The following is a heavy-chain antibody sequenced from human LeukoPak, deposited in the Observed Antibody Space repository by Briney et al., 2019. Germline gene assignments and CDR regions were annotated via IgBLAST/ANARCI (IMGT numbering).Heavy chain of an antibody. J-gene: IGHJ5*01. D-gene: IGHD2-2*01. V-gene: IGHV3-74*01. CDR1: GFTFSSYW. Sequence: GGSLRLSCAASGFTFSSYWMHWVRQAPGKGLVCVSRIKSDGSGTSYEDSVKGRFTISRDKAKNTLYLQMNSLRAEDTAVYYCARDRASQLDSWGPGTLVTVSS. CDR3: ARDRASQLDS. CDR2: IKSDGSGT.